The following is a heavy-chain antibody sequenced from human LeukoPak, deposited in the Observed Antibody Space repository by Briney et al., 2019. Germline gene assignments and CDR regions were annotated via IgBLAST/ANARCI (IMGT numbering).Heavy chain of an antibody. CDR3: ARDPRYSGYGRFDY. V-gene: IGHV3-74*01. Sequence: GGSLRLPCAASGFTFSSYWMHWVRQAPGKGLVWVSRINSDGSSTSYADSVKGRFTISRDNAKNTLYLQMSSLRVEDTAVYYCARDPRYSGYGRFDYWGQGTLVTVSS. D-gene: IGHD5-12*01. J-gene: IGHJ4*02. CDR1: GFTFSSYW. CDR2: INSDGSST.